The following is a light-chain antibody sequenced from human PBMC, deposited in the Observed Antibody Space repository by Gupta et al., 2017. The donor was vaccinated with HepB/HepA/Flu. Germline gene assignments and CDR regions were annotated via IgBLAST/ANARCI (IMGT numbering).Light chain of an antibody. CDR1: QTVTNNY. Sequence: EIVLTQSPGTLSLSPGETATLSCRASQTVTNNYLAWYQQRPGQAPRLLIYGASSRATGIPDRVSCSGSGTDFTLAISRLEPEDFAVYYCQHYVSSPPLTFGGGTKVEIK. CDR2: GAS. CDR3: QHYVSSPPLT. J-gene: IGKJ4*01. V-gene: IGKV3-20*01.